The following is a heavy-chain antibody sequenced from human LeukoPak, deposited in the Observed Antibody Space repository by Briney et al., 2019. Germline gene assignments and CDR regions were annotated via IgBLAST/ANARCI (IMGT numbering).Heavy chain of an antibody. V-gene: IGHV3-9*01. CDR2: ISWNSGSI. Sequence: GRSLRLSCAASGFTFDDYAMPWVRQAPGKGLEWVSGISWNSGSIGYADSVKGRFTISRDNAKNSPYLQMNSLRAEDTALYYCAKDGGGWVDYWGQGTLVTVSS. J-gene: IGHJ4*02. D-gene: IGHD3-16*01. CDR3: AKDGGGWVDY. CDR1: GFTFDDYA.